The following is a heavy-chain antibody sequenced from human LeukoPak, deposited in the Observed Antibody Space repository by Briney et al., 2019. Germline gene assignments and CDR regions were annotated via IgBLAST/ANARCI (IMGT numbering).Heavy chain of an antibody. CDR3: ASSGYSYGSYYYMDV. V-gene: IGHV1-46*01. Sequence: ASVKVSCKASGYTSTSYYMHWVRQAPGQGLEWMGIINPSGGSTSYAQKFQGRVTMTRDMSTSTVYMELSSLRSEDTAVYYCASSGYSYGSYYYMDVWGKGTTVTVSS. D-gene: IGHD5-18*01. J-gene: IGHJ6*03. CDR1: GYTSTSYY. CDR2: INPSGGST.